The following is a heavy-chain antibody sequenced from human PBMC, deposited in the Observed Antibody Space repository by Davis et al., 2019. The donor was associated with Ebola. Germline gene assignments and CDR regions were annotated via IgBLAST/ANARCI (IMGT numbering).Heavy chain of an antibody. V-gene: IGHV3-30*18. CDR2: ISYDGSMK. J-gene: IGHJ4*02. CDR3: AKDAATVVVLAAMDY. CDR1: GFTFSTYG. Sequence: PGGSLRLSCAASGFTFSTYGMHWVRQAPGKGLEWVAVISYDGSMKYYTYSVKGRFTISRDNSKNTLYLQMNSLRSEDTAVYYCAKDAATVVVLAAMDYWGQGTLVTVSS. D-gene: IGHD2-15*01.